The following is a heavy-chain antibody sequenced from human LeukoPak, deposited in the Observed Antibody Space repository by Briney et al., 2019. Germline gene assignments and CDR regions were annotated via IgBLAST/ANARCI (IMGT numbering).Heavy chain of an antibody. J-gene: IGHJ4*02. D-gene: IGHD4-17*01. CDR1: GFTFSSYS. Sequence: GGSLRLSCAASGFTFSSYSMNWVRQAPGKGLEWVSYISSSSGYIYYADSVKGRFTISRDNAKNSLYLQMNSLRAEDTAVYYCANIKDTGTYYFDHWGQGTLVTVSS. CDR3: ANIKDTGTYYFDH. CDR2: ISSSSGYI. V-gene: IGHV3-21*01.